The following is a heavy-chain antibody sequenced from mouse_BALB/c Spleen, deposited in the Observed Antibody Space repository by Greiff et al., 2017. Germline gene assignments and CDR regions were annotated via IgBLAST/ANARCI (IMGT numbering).Heavy chain of an antibody. CDR1: GFTFSSYG. CDR3: ARHLATMTIGFAY. CDR2: ISSGGSYT. V-gene: IGHV5-6*01. J-gene: IGHJ3*01. D-gene: IGHD2-4*01. Sequence: EVKVVESGGDLVKPGGSLKLSCAASGFTFSSYGMSWVRQTPDKRLEWVATISSGGSYTYYPDSVKGRFTISRDNAKNTLYLQMSSLKSEDTAMYYCARHLATMTIGFAYWGQGTLVTVSA.